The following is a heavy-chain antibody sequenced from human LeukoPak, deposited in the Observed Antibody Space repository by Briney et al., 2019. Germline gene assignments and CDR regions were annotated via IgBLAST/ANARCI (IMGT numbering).Heavy chain of an antibody. CDR1: GFTFGDYA. D-gene: IGHD3-9*01. Sequence: GGSLRLSCTASGFTFGDYAMSWFRQAPGKGLEWVSGISGSGGSTYYADSVRGRFTISRDTSKNALYLQMNSLRVEDTAVYYCAKVGHNYDILTYYFDYWGQGTLVTVSS. CDR2: ISGSGGST. J-gene: IGHJ4*02. CDR3: AKVGHNYDILTYYFDY. V-gene: IGHV3-23*01.